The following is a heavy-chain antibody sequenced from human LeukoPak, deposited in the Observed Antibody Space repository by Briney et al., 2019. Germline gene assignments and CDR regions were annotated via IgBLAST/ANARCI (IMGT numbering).Heavy chain of an antibody. J-gene: IGHJ4*02. D-gene: IGHD3-22*01. Sequence: SETLSLTCAVYGGSFSGYYWSWIRQPPGKGLEWIGEINHSGSTNYNPSLKSRVTISVDTSKNQFSLKLSSVTAADTAVYYCARGLGYYYDSSGYMYWGQGTLVTVSS. V-gene: IGHV4-34*01. CDR2: INHSGST. CDR3: ARGLGYYYDSSGYMY. CDR1: GGSFSGYY.